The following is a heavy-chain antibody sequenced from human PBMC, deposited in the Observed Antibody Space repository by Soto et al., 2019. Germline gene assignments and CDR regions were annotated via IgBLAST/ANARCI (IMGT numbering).Heavy chain of an antibody. Sequence: QVQLVQSGAEEKKPGASVKVSCTASGYTFSSYAIHWVRQAPGQGLEWMGWINPGNANTKNSQTFQGRVTITSDTSASTAYMERSSLTSEDTAVYYCARVDGTYWGQGTLVTVSS. D-gene: IGHD1-26*01. V-gene: IGHV1-3*05. CDR1: GYTFSSYA. J-gene: IGHJ4*02. CDR3: ARVDGTY. CDR2: INPGNANT.